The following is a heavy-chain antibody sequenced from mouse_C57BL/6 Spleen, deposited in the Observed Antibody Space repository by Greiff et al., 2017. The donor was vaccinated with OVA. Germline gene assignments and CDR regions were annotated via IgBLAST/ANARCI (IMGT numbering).Heavy chain of an antibody. CDR2: INPNNGGT. V-gene: IGHV1-26*01. Sequence: EVQLQQSGPELVKPGASVKISCKASGYTFTDYYMNWVKQSHGKSLEWIGDINPNNGGTSYNQKFKGKATLTVDKSSSTAYMELRSLTSEDSAVYYCARSYDYLAYWGQGTTLTVSS. CDR1: GYTFTDYY. J-gene: IGHJ2*01. CDR3: ARSYDYLAY. D-gene: IGHD2-4*01.